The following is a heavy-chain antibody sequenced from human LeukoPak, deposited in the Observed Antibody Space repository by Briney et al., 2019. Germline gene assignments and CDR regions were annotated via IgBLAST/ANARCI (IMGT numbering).Heavy chain of an antibody. CDR1: GGSISSYY. CDR2: IYYSGST. Sequence: PSETLSLTCTVSGGSISSYYWSWIRQPPGKGLEWIGYIYYSGSTYYNPSLKSRVTISVDTSKNQFSLKLSSVTAADTAVYYCARGFQNYYDSSGYDYWGQGTLVTVSS. CDR3: ARGFQNYYDSSGYDY. D-gene: IGHD3-22*01. V-gene: IGHV4-59*12. J-gene: IGHJ4*02.